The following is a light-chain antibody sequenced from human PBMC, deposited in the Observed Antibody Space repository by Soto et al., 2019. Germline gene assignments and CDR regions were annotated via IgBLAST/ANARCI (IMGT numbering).Light chain of an antibody. CDR1: QNVYNN. CDR2: HAS. J-gene: IGKJ4*01. Sequence: ETVMTQSPAALSVSPGERATLSCRASQNVYNNLAWYQQKPGQAPRLLIYHASSRATGIPARFSGSGSGTEFNLTISSLQSEDFAVYYCQQYNEWPLTFGGGTKVEIK. V-gene: IGKV3-15*01. CDR3: QQYNEWPLT.